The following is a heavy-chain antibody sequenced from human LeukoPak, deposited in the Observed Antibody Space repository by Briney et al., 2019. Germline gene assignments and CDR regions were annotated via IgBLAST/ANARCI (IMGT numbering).Heavy chain of an antibody. D-gene: IGHD3-9*01. Sequence: KPSETLSLTCTVSGGSISSSSYYWSWIRQPPGKGLEWIGYIYYSGSTNYNPSLKSRVTISVDTSKNQFSLKLSSVTAADTAVYYCARHAGRSYDILTGSDYYYYYMDVWGKGTTVTISS. CDR2: IYYSGST. V-gene: IGHV4-61*01. J-gene: IGHJ6*03. CDR1: GGSISSSSYY. CDR3: ARHAGRSYDILTGSDYYYYYMDV.